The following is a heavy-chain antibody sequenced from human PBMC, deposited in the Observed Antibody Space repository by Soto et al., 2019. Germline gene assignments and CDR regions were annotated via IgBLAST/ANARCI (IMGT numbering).Heavy chain of an antibody. CDR3: ARPPLPGYSIHFNS. D-gene: IGHD2-15*01. CDR2: VYPRDSDT. Sequence: PGESLKISCKASGYIFIDYWIGWVRQMPGKGLEWMGIVYPRDSDTRYSPSFQRKVTISADRFAGTAFLQWRSLKASDTALYYCARPPLPGYSIHFNSWGQGTLVTVSS. CDR1: GYIFIDYW. J-gene: IGHJ4*02. V-gene: IGHV5-51*01.